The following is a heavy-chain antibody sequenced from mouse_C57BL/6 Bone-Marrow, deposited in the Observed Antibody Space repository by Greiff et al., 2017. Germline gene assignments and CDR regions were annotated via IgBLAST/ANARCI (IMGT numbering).Heavy chain of an antibody. J-gene: IGHJ3*01. D-gene: IGHD1-1*01. Sequence: VQLQQSGAELAKPGASVKLSCKASGYTFTSYWMHWVKQRPGQGLEWIGYINPSSGYTKYNQKFKDKATLTADKSSSTAYMQLCSLTYEDSAVYYCAIPLLLLRYRAWFAYWGQGTLVTVSA. V-gene: IGHV1-7*01. CDR1: GYTFTSYW. CDR3: AIPLLLLRYRAWFAY. CDR2: INPSSGYT.